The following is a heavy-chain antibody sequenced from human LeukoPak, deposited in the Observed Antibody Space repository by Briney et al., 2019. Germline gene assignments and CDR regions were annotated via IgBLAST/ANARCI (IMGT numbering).Heavy chain of an antibody. V-gene: IGHV4-4*07. D-gene: IGHD1-26*01. CDR1: GGSISRFY. CDR3: ARGSGSYYSGAFNI. Sequence: SETLSLTCTVSGGSISRFYWSWIRQAAGKGLEWIGRIYTSGSTNYNPSLKSRVTMSVDTSKNQFSLKLSSVTAADTAVYFCARGSGSYYSGAFNIWGQGTMVTVSS. CDR2: IYTSGST. J-gene: IGHJ3*02.